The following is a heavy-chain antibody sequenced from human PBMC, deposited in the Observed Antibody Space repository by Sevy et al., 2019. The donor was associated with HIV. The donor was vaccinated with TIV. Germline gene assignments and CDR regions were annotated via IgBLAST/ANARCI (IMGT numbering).Heavy chain of an antibody. J-gene: IGHJ3*02. CDR1: GFTFSSYG. D-gene: IGHD3-3*01. CDR2: ISYDGSNK. Sequence: GGSPRLSCAASGFTFSSYGMHWVRQAPGKGLEWVAVISYDGSNKYYADSVKGRFTISRDNSKNTLYLQMNSLRAEDTAVYYCAKERPERYYDFWSGYNYRWLLYGAFDIWGQGTMVTVSS. CDR3: AKERPERYYDFWSGYNYRWLLYGAFDI. V-gene: IGHV3-30*18.